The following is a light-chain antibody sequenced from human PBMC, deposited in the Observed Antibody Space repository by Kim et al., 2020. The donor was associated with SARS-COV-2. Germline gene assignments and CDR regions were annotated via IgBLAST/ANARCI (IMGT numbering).Light chain of an antibody. Sequence: GLGQTVRITCPGDSLRSYYASWYQQKPGQAPVLVIYGKNNRPSGIPDRFSGSSSGNTASLTITGAQAEDEADYYCNSRDSSGNPLFGGGTQLTVL. CDR1: SLRSYY. CDR3: NSRDSSGNPL. CDR2: GKN. V-gene: IGLV3-19*01. J-gene: IGLJ2*01.